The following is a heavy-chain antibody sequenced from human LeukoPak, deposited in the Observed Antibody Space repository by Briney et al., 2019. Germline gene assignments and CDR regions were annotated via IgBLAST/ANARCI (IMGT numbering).Heavy chain of an antibody. J-gene: IGHJ4*02. D-gene: IGHD4-11*01. CDR2: ISSSGSTI. CDR1: GFTFSSYE. CDR3: ARDRTTVTTLDY. Sequence: PGGSLRLSCAASGFTFSSYEMNWVRQAPGKGLEWVSYISSSGSTIYYADSVKGRFPISRDNAKNSLYLQMNSLRAEDTAVYYCARDRTTVTTLDYWGQGTLVTVSS. V-gene: IGHV3-48*03.